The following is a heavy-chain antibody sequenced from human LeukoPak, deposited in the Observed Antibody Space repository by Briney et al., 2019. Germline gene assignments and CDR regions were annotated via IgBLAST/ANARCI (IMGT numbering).Heavy chain of an antibody. Sequence: MPSETLSLTCTVSGGSISSYYRSWIRQPPGKGLEWIGYIYYSGSTNYNPSLKSRVTISVDTSKNQFSLKLSSVTAADTAVYYCARQVDGYDSSGLFDYWGQGTLVTVSS. D-gene: IGHD3-22*01. CDR1: GGSISSYY. CDR2: IYYSGST. V-gene: IGHV4-59*08. CDR3: ARQVDGYDSSGLFDY. J-gene: IGHJ4*02.